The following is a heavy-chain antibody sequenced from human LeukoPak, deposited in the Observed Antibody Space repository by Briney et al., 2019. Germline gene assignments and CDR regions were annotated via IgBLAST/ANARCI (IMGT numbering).Heavy chain of an antibody. V-gene: IGHV3-30*04. D-gene: IGHD3-9*01. CDR2: ISYDGSNK. CDR3: ARDGRYFDWLFSFDY. CDR1: GFTFSSYA. Sequence: GGSLRLSCAASGFTFSSYAMHWVRQAPGKGLEWVAVISYDGSNKYYADSVKGRFTISRDNSKNTLYLQMNSLRAEDTAVYYCARDGRYFDWLFSFDYWGQGTPVTVSS. J-gene: IGHJ4*02.